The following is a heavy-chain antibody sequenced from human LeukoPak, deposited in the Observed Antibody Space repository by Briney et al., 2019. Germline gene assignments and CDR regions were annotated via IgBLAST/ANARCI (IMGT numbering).Heavy chain of an antibody. J-gene: IGHJ3*02. CDR1: GYTFTGYY. CDR2: INPNSGGT. V-gene: IGHV1-2*06. CDR3: ARDPYYYDSSGYLQGDAFDI. Sequence: WASVKVSCKASGYTFTGYYMHWVRQAPGQGLEWMGRINPNSGGTNYAQKFQGRVTMTRDTSISTAYMELSRLRSDDTAVYYCARDPYYYDSSGYLQGDAFDIWGQGTMVTVSS. D-gene: IGHD3-22*01.